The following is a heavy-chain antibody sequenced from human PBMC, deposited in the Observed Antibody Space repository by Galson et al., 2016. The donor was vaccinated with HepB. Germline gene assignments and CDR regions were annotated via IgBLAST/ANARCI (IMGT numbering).Heavy chain of an antibody. Sequence: SETLSLTCTVSGGSISSSGYYWGWIRQPPGKGLEWIGSIYYSGTTYYNPSLRSRVAIAVDTPQNQFALNLSSVTAPETAIYYCARHGEQWLRAHFDYWGQGILVTVSS. V-gene: IGHV4-39*01. CDR1: GGSISSSGYY. J-gene: IGHJ4*02. D-gene: IGHD6-19*01. CDR2: IYYSGTT. CDR3: ARHGEQWLRAHFDY.